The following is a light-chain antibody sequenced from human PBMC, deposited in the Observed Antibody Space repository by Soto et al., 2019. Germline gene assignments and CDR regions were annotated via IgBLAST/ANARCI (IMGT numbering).Light chain of an antibody. Sequence: DIQMTQSPSTLSASVGDRVTITCRASQSISSWLAWYQQKPGKAPKLLIYDASSLESGVPSMFSGSGSGTEFTLTISSLQPDDFATDFCQQYNSYSPWTIVRGTKVEIK. CDR3: QQYNSYSPWT. V-gene: IGKV1-5*01. CDR1: QSISSW. J-gene: IGKJ1*01. CDR2: DAS.